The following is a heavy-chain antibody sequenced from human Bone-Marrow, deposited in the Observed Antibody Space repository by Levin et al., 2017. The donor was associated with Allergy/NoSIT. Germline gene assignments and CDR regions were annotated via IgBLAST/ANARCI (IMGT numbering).Heavy chain of an antibody. D-gene: IGHD3-3*01. CDR2: ISYDGSNK. CDR1: GFTFRSYG. V-gene: IGHV3-30*18. J-gene: IGHJ6*02. CDR3: AKSLKLGAGDFWSGYPNGDYYGMDV. Sequence: LSLTCEASGFTFRSYGMHWVRPAPGKGLEWVAVISYDGSNKYYADSVKGRFTISRDNSKNTLYLQMNSLRAEDTAVYYCAKSLKLGAGDFWSGYPNGDYYGMDVWGQGTTVTVSS.